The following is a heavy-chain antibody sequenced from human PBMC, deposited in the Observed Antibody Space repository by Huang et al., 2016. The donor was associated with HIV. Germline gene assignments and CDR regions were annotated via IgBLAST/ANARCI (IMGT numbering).Heavy chain of an antibody. D-gene: IGHD1-1*01. CDR1: GGTFSSYA. V-gene: IGHV1-69*01. J-gene: IGHJ2*01. Sequence: QVQLVQSAAEVKKPGSSVKVSCEASGGTFSSYAISWVRQAPGQGLEWMGGSSRSFGTTNYTQKFQGRVTITADESSSTAYMGLRSLRSEDTAVYYCARASGRIQLPGGYFDLWGRGTLVTVSS. CDR2: SSRSFGTT. CDR3: ARASGRIQLPGGYFDL.